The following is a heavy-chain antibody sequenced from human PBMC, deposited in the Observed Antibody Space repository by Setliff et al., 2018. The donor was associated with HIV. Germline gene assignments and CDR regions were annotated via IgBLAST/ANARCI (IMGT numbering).Heavy chain of an antibody. J-gene: IGHJ4*02. CDR2: MNPNSGNA. V-gene: IGHV1-8*02. CDR1: GYTFANYD. Sequence: ASVKVSCKASGYTFANYDIDWVRQATGQGLEWMGWMNPNSGNAGFAQKFQDRVTMTRNTSISTAYMELNTLKFEDTAVYYCARGRASGSANSGWGQGTLVTVSS. D-gene: IGHD7-27*01. CDR3: ARGRASGSANSG.